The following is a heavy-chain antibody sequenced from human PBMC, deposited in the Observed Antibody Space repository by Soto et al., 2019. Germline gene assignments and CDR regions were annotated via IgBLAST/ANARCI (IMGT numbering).Heavy chain of an antibody. V-gene: IGHV2-5*02. D-gene: IGHD1-7*01. CDR3: AHRLTLNSDWNYGRFDY. CDR2: IYWDDDK. J-gene: IGHJ4*02. Sequence: SGPTLVNPTQTLTLTCIFSGFSFNINGVSVGWIRQPPGKALEWLALIYWDDDKRYCPSLRSRLTITKDTSTNQVVLTMTNMDPVDTATYFCAHRLTLNSDWNYGRFDYWGQGALVTVSS. CDR1: GFSFNINGVS.